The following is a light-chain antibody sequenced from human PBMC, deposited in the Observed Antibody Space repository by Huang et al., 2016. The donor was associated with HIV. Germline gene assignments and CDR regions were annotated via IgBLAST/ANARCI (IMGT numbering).Light chain of an antibody. V-gene: IGKV3-15*01. J-gene: IGKJ1*01. Sequence: EIVMTQSPATLSVTPGEGATLSCRATQSVSVNLAWYQQKPGQAPRLLIHSASTRATGIPVRFSGGGSGTEFTLTISRLQSEESAVYYCQQYNNGPPWTFGQGTKVEIK. CDR2: SAS. CDR1: QSVSVN. CDR3: QQYNNGPPWT.